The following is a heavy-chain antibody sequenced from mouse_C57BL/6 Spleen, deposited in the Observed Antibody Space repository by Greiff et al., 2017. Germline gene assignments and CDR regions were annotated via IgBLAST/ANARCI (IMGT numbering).Heavy chain of an antibody. D-gene: IGHD2-5*01. CDR3: ALQAYYSNPYYYAMDY. V-gene: IGHV2-9-1*01. CDR1: GFSLTSYA. Sequence: VQRVESGPGLVAPSQSLSITCTVSGFSLTSYAISWVRQPPGKGLEWLGVIWTGGGTNYNSALKSRLSISKDNSKSQVFLKMNSLQTDDTARYXCALQAYYSNPYYYAMDYWGQGTSVTVSS. J-gene: IGHJ4*01. CDR2: IWTGGGT.